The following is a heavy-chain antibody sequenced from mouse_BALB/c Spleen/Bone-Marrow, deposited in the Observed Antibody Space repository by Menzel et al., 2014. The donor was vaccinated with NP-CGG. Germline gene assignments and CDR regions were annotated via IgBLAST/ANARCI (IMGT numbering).Heavy chain of an antibody. CDR1: GYTFTDYW. CDR3: ARRRGGAMDY. CDR2: IDTSDSYT. Sequence: QVQLQQSGAELVMPGASVEMSCKASGYTFTDYWMHWVKQRPGQGLEWIGAIDTSDSYTSYNQKFKGKATLTVDESSSTAYMQLSSLTSEDSAVYYCARRRGGAMDYWGQGTSVTVSS. V-gene: IGHV1-69*01. J-gene: IGHJ4*01.